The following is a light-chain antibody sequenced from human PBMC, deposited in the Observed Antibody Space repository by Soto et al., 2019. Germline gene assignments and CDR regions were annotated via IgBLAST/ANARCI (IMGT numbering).Light chain of an antibody. J-gene: IGKJ1*01. CDR2: GAS. CDR1: QSVSSNY. V-gene: IGKV3-20*01. CDR3: QQYGSLPWT. Sequence: EIVLTQSPDTLSLSPGERATLSCRASQSVSSNYLAWYQQIPGQAPRPLIYGASSRVPGIPDRFSGSWSGTDFTLTISRLEPEDFAVYYCQQYGSLPWTFGQGTKVDIK.